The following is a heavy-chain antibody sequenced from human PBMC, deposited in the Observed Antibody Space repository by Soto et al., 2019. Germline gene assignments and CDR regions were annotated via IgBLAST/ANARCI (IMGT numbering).Heavy chain of an antibody. CDR2: ISHSGRS. D-gene: IGHD3-3*01. CDR3: ARVAMENYYDTWSGSTSYALDV. CDR1: GGSLSSFS. V-gene: IGHV4-59*13. Sequence: SETLSLTCAVSGGSLSSFSWSWIRQPPGKGLEFIGSISHSGRSEYNPSLKDRIILSVDVSKNQFSLNLKSMKAADTAVYYCARVAMENYYDTWSGSTSYALDVWGQGTTVRVFS. J-gene: IGHJ6*02.